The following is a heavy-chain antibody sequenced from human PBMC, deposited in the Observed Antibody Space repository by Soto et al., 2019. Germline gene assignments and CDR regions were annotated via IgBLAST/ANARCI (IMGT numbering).Heavy chain of an antibody. D-gene: IGHD3-3*01. CDR2: INHSGST. J-gene: IGHJ5*02. CDR1: GGSFSGYY. CDR3: ATRITVFGLLIPPFEP. V-gene: IGHV4-34*01. Sequence: PSETLSLTCAVYGGSFSGYYWSWIRQPPGKGLEWIGEINHSGSTNYNPSLKSRVTISVDTSKNQFSLRLSSVTAAVTAIYYCATRITVFGLLIPPFEPWGQGTQVTV.